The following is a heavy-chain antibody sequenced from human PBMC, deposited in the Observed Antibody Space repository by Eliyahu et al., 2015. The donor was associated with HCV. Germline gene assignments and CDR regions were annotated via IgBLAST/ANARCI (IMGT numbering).Heavy chain of an antibody. CDR2: IIPIVGIG. V-gene: IGHV1-69*04. CDR3: ATESITMLVVPHGYFDY. D-gene: IGHD3-22*01. J-gene: IGHJ4*02. CDR1: GGXFSSYA. Sequence: QVQLVQSGAEVKKPGSSVKVSCKAXGGXFSSYAISWVRQAPGQGLEWMGRIIPIVGIGNYAQKFQGRVTITADKSTSTAYMELTSLRSEDTAVYYCATESITMLVVPHGYFDYWGQGTLVTVSS.